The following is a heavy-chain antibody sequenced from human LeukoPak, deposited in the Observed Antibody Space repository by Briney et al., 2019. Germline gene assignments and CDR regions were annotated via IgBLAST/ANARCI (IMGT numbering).Heavy chain of an antibody. V-gene: IGHV3-74*01. CDR2: INSDGSST. J-gene: IGHJ6*03. D-gene: IGHD1-26*01. CDR3: ARAYSERYGLGYYYMDV. CDR1: GFTFSSYW. Sequence: GGSLRLSCAASGFTFSSYWMHWVRHAPGKELVWVSRINSDGSSTSYADSVKGRFTISRDNAKKSVYLQMNSLRVEDTAVYYCARAYSERYGLGYYYMDVWGKGTTVTISS.